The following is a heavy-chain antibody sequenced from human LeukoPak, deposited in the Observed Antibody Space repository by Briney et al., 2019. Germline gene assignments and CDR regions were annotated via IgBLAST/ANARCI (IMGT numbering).Heavy chain of an antibody. CDR1: GFTFSSYG. V-gene: IGHV3-30*18. D-gene: IGHD3-16*02. CDR2: ISYDGSNK. Sequence: GRSLRLSCAASGFTFSSYGMHWVRQAPGKGLEWVAVISYDGSNKYYADSVKGRFTISRDNSKNTLYLQMNNLRAEDTAVYYCAKDQGSNDYVWGSYRALDYWGQGTLVTVSS. J-gene: IGHJ4*02. CDR3: AKDQGSNDYVWGSYRALDY.